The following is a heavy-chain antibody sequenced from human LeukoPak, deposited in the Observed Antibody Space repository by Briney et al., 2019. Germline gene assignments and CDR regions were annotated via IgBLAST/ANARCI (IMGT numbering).Heavy chain of an antibody. CDR1: GYTFTSYY. V-gene: IGHV1-46*01. CDR2: INPSGGST. D-gene: IGHD3-22*01. Sequence: ASVKVSCKASGYTFTSYYMHWVRQAPGQGLEWMGIINPSGGSTSYAQKFQGRVTMTRDTSTSTVYMELSSLRSEDTAVYYCARVGGTYYYDSSGFDYWGQGTPVTVSS. J-gene: IGHJ4*02. CDR3: ARVGGTYYYDSSGFDY.